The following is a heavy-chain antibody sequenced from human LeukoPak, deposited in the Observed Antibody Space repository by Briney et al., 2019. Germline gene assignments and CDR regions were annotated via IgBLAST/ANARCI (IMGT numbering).Heavy chain of an antibody. CDR1: GGSISSGSYY. V-gene: IGHV4-61*02. D-gene: IGHD3-9*01. Sequence: KSSQTLSLTCTVSGGSISSGSYYWSWIRQPAGKGLEWIGRIYTSGSTNYNPSLKSRVTISVDTSKNQFSLKLSSVTAADTAVYYCAREGYDILTGYSPAFDYWGQGTLVTVSS. CDR2: IYTSGST. J-gene: IGHJ4*02. CDR3: AREGYDILTGYSPAFDY.